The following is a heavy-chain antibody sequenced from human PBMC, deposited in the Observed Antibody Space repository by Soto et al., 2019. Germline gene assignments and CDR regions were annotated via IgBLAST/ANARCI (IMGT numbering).Heavy chain of an antibody. Sequence: QVQLVQSGAEVKKPGSSVKVSCKASGGTFSSYAISWVRQAPGQGLEWMGGIIPISGTANYAQKFQGRVTITADESTSTAYMELSSLRSEDTAVYYCARFKGDGGNSEWYFDLWGRGTLVTVSS. D-gene: IGHD2-21*02. V-gene: IGHV1-69*12. CDR1: GGTFSSYA. CDR2: IIPISGTA. CDR3: ARFKGDGGNSEWYFDL. J-gene: IGHJ2*01.